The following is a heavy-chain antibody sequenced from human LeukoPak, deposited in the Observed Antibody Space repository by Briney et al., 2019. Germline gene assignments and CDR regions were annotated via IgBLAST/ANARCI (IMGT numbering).Heavy chain of an antibody. CDR1: GGSISSYY. CDR2: IYYSGST. V-gene: IGHV4-59*01. CDR3: ARGGSYYNYFDY. D-gene: IGHD1-26*01. J-gene: IGHJ4*02. Sequence: TSETLSLTCTVSGGSISSYYWSWIRQPPGMGLEWIGYIYYSGSTNYNPSLKSRVTISVDTSKNQFSLKLSSVTAADTAVYYCARGGSYYNYFDYWGQGTLVTVSS.